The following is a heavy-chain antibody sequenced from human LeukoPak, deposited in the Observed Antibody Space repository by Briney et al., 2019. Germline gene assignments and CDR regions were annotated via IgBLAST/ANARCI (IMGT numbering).Heavy chain of an antibody. D-gene: IGHD5-24*01. CDR2: ISSSSSTI. CDR3: ARHWRWLQPLDYYYYYYMDV. V-gene: IGHV3-48*01. J-gene: IGHJ6*03. CDR1: GFTFSSYE. Sequence: GGSLRLSCAASGFTFSSYEMNCVRQAPGKGLEWVSYISSSSSTIYYADSVKGRFTISRDNAKNSLYLQLNSLRAEDRAVYYCARHWRWLQPLDYYYYYYMDVWGKGNTVTISS.